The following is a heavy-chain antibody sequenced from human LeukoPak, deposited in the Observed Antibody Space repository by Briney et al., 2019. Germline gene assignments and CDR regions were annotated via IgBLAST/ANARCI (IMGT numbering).Heavy chain of an antibody. CDR3: AKDHPTFYDFWSGYSFYYYFDY. CDR1: GFTFSSYA. Sequence: GGSLRLSCAASGFTFSSYAMSWVRQAPGKGLEWVSAISGSGGSTYYADSVKGRFTISRDNSKNTLYLQMNSLRAEDTAVYYCAKDHPTFYDFWSGYSFYYYFDYWGQGTLVTVSS. V-gene: IGHV3-23*01. J-gene: IGHJ4*02. CDR2: ISGSGGST. D-gene: IGHD3-3*01.